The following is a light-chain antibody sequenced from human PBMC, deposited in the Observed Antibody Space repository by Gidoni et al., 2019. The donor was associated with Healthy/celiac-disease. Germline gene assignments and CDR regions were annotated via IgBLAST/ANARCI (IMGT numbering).Light chain of an antibody. V-gene: IGKV3-11*01. CDR3: QQRSNPYT. CDR2: DAS. J-gene: IGKJ2*01. Sequence: EIVLTQSPATLSLSPGERATLSCRASQSVSSYLAWNQQKPGQAPRLLIYDASNRATGIPARFSGSGSGTDFTLTISSLEPEDFAVYYCQQRSNPYTFGQGTKLEIK. CDR1: QSVSSY.